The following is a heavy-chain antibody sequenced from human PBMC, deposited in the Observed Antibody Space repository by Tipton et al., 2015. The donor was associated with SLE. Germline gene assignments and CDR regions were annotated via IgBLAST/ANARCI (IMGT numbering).Heavy chain of an antibody. CDR2: IYYSGGT. J-gene: IGHJ4*02. D-gene: IGHD6-13*01. CDR1: GGSXSSYY. CDR3: ARGWGSWPYYFDY. Sequence: TLSLTCTXPGGSXSSYYWSWIRQPPGKGLEWIGYIYYSGGTNYNPSLKSRVTISVDTSKNQFSLKLSSVTAADTAVYYCARGWGSWPYYFDYWGQGTLVTVSS. V-gene: IGHV4-59*01.